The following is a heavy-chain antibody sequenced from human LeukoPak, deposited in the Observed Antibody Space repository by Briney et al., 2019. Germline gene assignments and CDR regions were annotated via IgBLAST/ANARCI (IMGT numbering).Heavy chain of an antibody. D-gene: IGHD3-10*01. CDR1: GGSISSGSYY. CDR3: ARWDMVRGNFDY. V-gene: IGHV4-61*02. J-gene: IGHJ4*02. Sequence: PSQTLSLTCTVSGGSISSGSYYWSWIRQPAGKGLEWIGRIYTSGSTNYNPSLKSRVTISVDTSKNQFSLKLSSVTAADTAVYYCARWDMVRGNFDYWGQGTLVTASS. CDR2: IYTSGST.